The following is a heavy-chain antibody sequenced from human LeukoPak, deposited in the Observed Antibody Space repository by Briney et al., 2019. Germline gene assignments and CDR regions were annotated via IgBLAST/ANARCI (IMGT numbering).Heavy chain of an antibody. CDR3: ARDRGYGDYVGAFDI. D-gene: IGHD4-17*01. V-gene: IGHV3-48*02. J-gene: IGHJ3*02. CDR2: ISSSSSTI. Sequence: PGGSLRLSCAASGFTFSSYSMNWVRQAPGKGLEWVSHISSSSSTIYYADSVKGRFTISRDNAKNSLYLQMNSLRDEDTAAYYCARDRGYGDYVGAFDIWGQGTMVTVSS. CDR1: GFTFSSYS.